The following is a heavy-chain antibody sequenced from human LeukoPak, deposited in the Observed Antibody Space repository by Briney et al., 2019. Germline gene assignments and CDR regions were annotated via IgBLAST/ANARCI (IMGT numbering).Heavy chain of an antibody. D-gene: IGHD2-2*02. CDR1: GYTFTSYW. J-gene: IGHJ4*02. Sequence: GESLKISCKGSGYTFTSYWIAWVRQMPGKGLEWMGIIYPGDSDTRYSPSFQGQVTISVDKSISTAYLQWSSLKASDTAMYYCARPYCSSSSCYSPPDYWGQGTLVTVSS. V-gene: IGHV5-51*01. CDR2: IYPGDSDT. CDR3: ARPYCSSSSCYSPPDY.